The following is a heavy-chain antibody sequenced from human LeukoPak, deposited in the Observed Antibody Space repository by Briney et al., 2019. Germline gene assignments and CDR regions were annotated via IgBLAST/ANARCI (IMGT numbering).Heavy chain of an antibody. CDR3: AREGDSSSVGWFDP. D-gene: IGHD6-13*01. Sequence: SETLSLTCAVSGYSISSGYYWGWIRQPPGKGLEWIGNIYHSGNTYYNPSLKSRDTISVDTCKNQVSLKLSSVTAADTAVFYCAREGDSSSVGWFDPWGRGTLVTVSS. CDR1: GYSISSGYY. CDR2: IYHSGNT. V-gene: IGHV4-38-2*02. J-gene: IGHJ5*02.